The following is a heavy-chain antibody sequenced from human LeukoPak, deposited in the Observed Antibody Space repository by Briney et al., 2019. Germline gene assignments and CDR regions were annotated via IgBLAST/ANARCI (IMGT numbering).Heavy chain of an antibody. CDR2: IYYSGST. CDR3: ARAGSYSSSWYYSPYYYYGMDV. CDR1: GGSISSYY. V-gene: IGHV4-59*01. D-gene: IGHD6-13*01. J-gene: IGHJ6*02. Sequence: SETLSLTCTVSGGSISSYYWSWIRQPPGKGLEWIGYIYYSGSTNYNPSLKSRVTISVDTSKNQFSLKLSSVTAADTAVYYCARAGSYSSSWYYSPYYYYGMDVWGPGTTVTVSS.